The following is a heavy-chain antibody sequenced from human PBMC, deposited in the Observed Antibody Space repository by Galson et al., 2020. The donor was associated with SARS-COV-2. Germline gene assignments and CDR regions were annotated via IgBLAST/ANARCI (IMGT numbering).Heavy chain of an antibody. CDR3: ASPYGSGTPGGYLGL. V-gene: IGHV4-39*07. CDR1: GGSISSSSYY. J-gene: IGHJ2*01. CDR2: IYYSGST. D-gene: IGHD3-10*01. Sequence: ALETLSLTCTVSGGSISSSSYYWGWIRPPPGKGLEWIGSIYYSGSTYYNPSLKSRVTISVDTSKNQFSLKLSPVTAADTAVYYCASPYGSGTPGGYLGLWGRGTLVTVSS.